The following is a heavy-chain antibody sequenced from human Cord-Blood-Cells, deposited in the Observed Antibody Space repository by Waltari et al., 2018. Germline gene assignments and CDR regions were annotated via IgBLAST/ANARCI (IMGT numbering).Heavy chain of an antibody. J-gene: IGHJ4*02. CDR1: GGTFSSYA. Sequence: QVQLVQSGAEVKKPGSSVKVSCKASGGTFSSYAISWVPPAPGQGLEWMGRIIPILGIANYAQKFQGRVTITADKSTSTAYMELSSLRSEDTAVYYCARGFGLNWNYEDYWGQGTLVTVSS. CDR2: IIPILGIA. V-gene: IGHV1-69*09. D-gene: IGHD1-7*01. CDR3: ARGFGLNWNYEDY.